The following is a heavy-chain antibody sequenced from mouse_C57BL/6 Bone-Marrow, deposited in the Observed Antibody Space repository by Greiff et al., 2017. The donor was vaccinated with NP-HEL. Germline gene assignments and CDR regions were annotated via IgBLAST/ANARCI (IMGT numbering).Heavy chain of an antibody. Sequence: VKLMESGAELARPGASVKLSCKASGYTFTSYGISWVKQRTGQGLEWIGEIYPRSGNTYYNEKFKGKATLTADKSSSTAYMELRSLTSEDSAVYFCARGYYGSSYGEYWGQGTTLTVSS. V-gene: IGHV1-81*01. CDR2: IYPRSGNT. D-gene: IGHD1-1*01. J-gene: IGHJ2*01. CDR3: ARGYYGSSYGEY. CDR1: GYTFTSYG.